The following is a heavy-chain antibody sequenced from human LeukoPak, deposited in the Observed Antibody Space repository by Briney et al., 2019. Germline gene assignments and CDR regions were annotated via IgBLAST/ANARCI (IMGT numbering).Heavy chain of an antibody. D-gene: IGHD3-3*01. CDR1: GFTFSSYG. CDR2: IRYDGSNK. CDR3: AKDRSVITIFGIDY. V-gene: IGHV3-30*02. Sequence: GGSLRLSCAASGFTFSSYGMHWVRQAPGKGLEWVAFIRYDGSNKYYEDSVKGRFTISRDNSKNKLYLQMNSLRAEDTAVYYCAKDRSVITIFGIDYWGQGTLVTVSS. J-gene: IGHJ4*02.